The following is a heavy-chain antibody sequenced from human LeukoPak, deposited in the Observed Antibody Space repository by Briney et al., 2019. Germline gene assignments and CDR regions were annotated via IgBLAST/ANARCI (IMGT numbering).Heavy chain of an antibody. CDR1: GFPFNVQT. CDR3: ARGGATRGRFEN. Sequence: PGGSLRLSCAASGFPFNVQTMSWVRQAPGKGLDWVASMREDGTEIHYVDSVKGRFTISRDNPKNSLYLQMNNLRAEDTVVYYCARGGATRGRFENWGQGTRVTVSS. D-gene: IGHD1-26*01. J-gene: IGHJ4*02. CDR2: MREDGTEI. V-gene: IGHV3-7*01.